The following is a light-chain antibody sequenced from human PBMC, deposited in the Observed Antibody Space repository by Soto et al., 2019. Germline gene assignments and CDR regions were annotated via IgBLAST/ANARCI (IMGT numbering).Light chain of an antibody. CDR2: GNG. Sequence: QSVLTQPPSVSGAPGQRVTISCTGSSSNIGAGHDVHWYQHLPGTAPKLLIYGNGNRPSGVPGRFSGSKSGTSASLAITGLQTEDEADYYCQSYDSSLSGSEVFGTGTKVTVL. V-gene: IGLV1-40*01. CDR1: SSNIGAGHD. J-gene: IGLJ1*01. CDR3: QSYDSSLSGSEV.